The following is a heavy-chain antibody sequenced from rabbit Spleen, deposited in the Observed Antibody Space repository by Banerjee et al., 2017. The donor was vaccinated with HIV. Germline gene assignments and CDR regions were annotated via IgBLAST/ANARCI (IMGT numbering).Heavy chain of an antibody. Sequence: QSLEESGGDLVKPEGSLTLTCTASGFSFSSSYYMCWVRQAPGKGLECIGCIYADRSGSTYYANWAKGRFTISRTSSTTVTLEMTSLTAADTATYFCARGSAAMTMLIIGFYLNLWGPGTLVTVS. CDR2: IYADRSGST. V-gene: IGHV1S40*01. J-gene: IGHJ4*01. CDR3: ARGSAAMTMLIIGFYLNL. D-gene: IGHD2-1*01. CDR1: GFSFSSSYY.